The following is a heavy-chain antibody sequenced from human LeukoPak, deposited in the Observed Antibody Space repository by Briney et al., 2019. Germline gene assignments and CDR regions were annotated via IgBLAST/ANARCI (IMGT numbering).Heavy chain of an antibody. J-gene: IGHJ4*02. CDR3: AKHSAQRSVDIVATMGV. CDR1: GFTFSSYA. D-gene: IGHD5-12*01. V-gene: IGHV3-23*01. Sequence: PGGSLRPSCAASGFTFSSYAMSWVRQAPGKGPEWVSAISGSGGSTYYADSVKGRFTISRDNSKNTLYLQMNSLRAEDTAVYYCAKHSAQRSVDIVATMGVWGQGTLVTVSS. CDR2: ISGSGGST.